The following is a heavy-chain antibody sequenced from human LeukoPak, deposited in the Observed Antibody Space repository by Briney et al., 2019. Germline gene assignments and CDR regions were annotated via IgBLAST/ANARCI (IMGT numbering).Heavy chain of an antibody. CDR2: IKQDGSEK. J-gene: IGHJ4*02. V-gene: IGHV3-7*01. CDR1: GFTFSDYW. CDR3: ARDLGIVGAKTQDDDY. Sequence: GGSLRLSCAASGFTFSDYWMSWVRQAPGKGLEWVANIKQDGSEKYYVDSVKGRFTISRDNAKNSLYLQMNSLRAEDTAVYYCARDLGIVGAKTQDDDYWGQGTLVTVSS. D-gene: IGHD1-26*01.